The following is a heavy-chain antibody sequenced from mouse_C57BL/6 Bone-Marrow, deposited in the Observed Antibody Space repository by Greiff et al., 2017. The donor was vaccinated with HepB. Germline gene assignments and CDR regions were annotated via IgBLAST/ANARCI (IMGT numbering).Heavy chain of an antibody. V-gene: IGHV5-9*01. Sequence: DVMLVESGGGLVKPGGSLKLSCAASGFTFSSYTMSWVRQTPEKRLEWVATISGGGGNTYYPDSVKGRFTISRDNAKNTLYLQMSSLRSEDTALYYCARQGLFAYWGQGTLVTVSA. J-gene: IGHJ3*01. CDR2: ISGGGGNT. CDR3: ARQGLFAY. CDR1: GFTFSSYT.